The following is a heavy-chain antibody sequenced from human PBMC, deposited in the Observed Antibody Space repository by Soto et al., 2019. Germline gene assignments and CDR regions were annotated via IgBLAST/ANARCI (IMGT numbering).Heavy chain of an antibody. V-gene: IGHV1-18*01. J-gene: IGHJ4*02. D-gene: IGHD3-22*01. Sequence: GASVKVPCKPSVYTFPSYGFSWVRQAPGQGLEWMGWITANNVNTNYAQKFQGRVTMTTDTSTATAYMELRSLRSDDTAVYYCARDMGGYYFEPNDYWGQGTLVTVSS. CDR2: ITANNVNT. CDR1: VYTFPSYG. CDR3: ARDMGGYYFEPNDY.